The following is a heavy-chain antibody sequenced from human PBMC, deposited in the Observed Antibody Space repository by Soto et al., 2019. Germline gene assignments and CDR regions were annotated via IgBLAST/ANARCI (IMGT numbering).Heavy chain of an antibody. Sequence: QVQLVESGGGVVQPGTSLRLSCVVSGLTFRDSGMHWVRQAPGKGLEWVAVISFDGSERHYRDSVKGRFSISRDNSRYTLYLQMHSLRGDDSAVYYCANGKDGVSYYYGMDVWGQGSTVTVSS. D-gene: IGHD1-26*01. CDR1: GLTFRDSG. J-gene: IGHJ6*02. V-gene: IGHV3-30*18. CDR3: ANGKDGVSYYYGMDV. CDR2: ISFDGSER.